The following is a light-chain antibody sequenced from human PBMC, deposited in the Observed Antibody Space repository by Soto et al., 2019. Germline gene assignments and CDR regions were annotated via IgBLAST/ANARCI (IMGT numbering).Light chain of an antibody. CDR2: DVT. V-gene: IGLV2-14*01. CDR3: SSYRGSGIFEV. CDR1: SSDIGVYNY. Sequence: QSARTQPASVSGSPGQSITISCTGTSSDIGVYNYVSWYQQHPGKAPKLMIYDVTKRPSGVSNRFSGSKSGNTASLTISGLQAEDEADYYCSSYRGSGIFEVFGGGTKLTVL. J-gene: IGLJ2*01.